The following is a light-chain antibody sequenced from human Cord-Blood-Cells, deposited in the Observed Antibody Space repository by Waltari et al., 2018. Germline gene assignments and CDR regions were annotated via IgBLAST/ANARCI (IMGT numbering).Light chain of an antibody. CDR3: QQSYSTPLT. Sequence: DIQLTQSPSSLSASVGDRVTITCRASQSISSYLNWYQQKPGKAPKLLIYAASSLQSGVPSRSSGRGSGTDFTLPISSLQPEDFATYYFQQSYSTPLTFGGGTKVEIK. CDR2: AAS. J-gene: IGKJ4*01. CDR1: QSISSY. V-gene: IGKV1-39*01.